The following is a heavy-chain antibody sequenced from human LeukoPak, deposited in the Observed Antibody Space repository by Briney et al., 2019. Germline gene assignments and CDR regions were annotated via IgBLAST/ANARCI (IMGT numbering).Heavy chain of an antibody. D-gene: IGHD1-1*01. Sequence: SETLSLTCTVSGGSISSSSYYWGWIRQPPGKGLEWIGSIYYSGSTYYNPSLKSRVTISVDTSKNQFSLKLSSVTAADTAVYYCARHCQRRTAVSRDAFDIWGQGTMVTVSS. CDR3: ARHCQRRTAVSRDAFDI. V-gene: IGHV4-39*01. CDR2: IYYSGST. CDR1: GGSISSSSYY. J-gene: IGHJ3*02.